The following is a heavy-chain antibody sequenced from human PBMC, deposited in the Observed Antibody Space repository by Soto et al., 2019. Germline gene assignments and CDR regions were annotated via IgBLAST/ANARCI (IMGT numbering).Heavy chain of an antibody. D-gene: IGHD5-12*01. CDR2: ISAYNGNT. V-gene: IGHV1-18*01. CDR3: ARDSGYSGYDNYDY. CDR1: GYTFTSYG. J-gene: IGHJ4*02. Sequence: ASVKVSCKASGYTFTSYGISWVRQAPGQGLEWIEWISAYNGNTKYAQKLQGRVTMTTDTSTSTTYMELRSLRSDDTAVNYCARDSGYSGYDNYDYWGQGTRVTVTS.